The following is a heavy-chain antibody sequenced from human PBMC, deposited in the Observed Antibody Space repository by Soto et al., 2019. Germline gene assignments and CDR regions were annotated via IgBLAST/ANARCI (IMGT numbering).Heavy chain of an antibody. J-gene: IGHJ4*02. CDR1: GGTFNKYA. CDR2: IIPLFGTA. CDR3: SRQFDYDTSGYYYAY. Sequence: QVQLVQSGAEVKKPGSSVKVSCKASGGTFNKYAIDWVRQAPGQGLEWMGGIIPLFGTANYAQKFQGRVTITADEATSTAYMGLSSLRSEDTAVYYCSRQFDYDTSGYYYAYWGQGTLVTVSS. D-gene: IGHD3-22*01. V-gene: IGHV1-69*01.